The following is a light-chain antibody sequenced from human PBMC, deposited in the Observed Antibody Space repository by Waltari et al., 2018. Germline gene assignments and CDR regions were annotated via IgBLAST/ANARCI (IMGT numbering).Light chain of an antibody. CDR2: GAS. CDR3: QQYDSNSHT. J-gene: IGKJ1*01. V-gene: IGKV1-5*01. Sequence: DIQMTQSPSTLSASVGDRVTITCRASQNINNSLAWYQQKPGRAPSLLIFGASRLQSGVPSRFSGSGFGSDFTLTIDSLQPDDFATYYCQQYDSNSHTFGQGTMVEI. CDR1: QNINNS.